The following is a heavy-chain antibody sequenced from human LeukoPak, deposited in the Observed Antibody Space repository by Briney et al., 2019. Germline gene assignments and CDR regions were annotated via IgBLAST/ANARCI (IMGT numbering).Heavy chain of an antibody. CDR1: GYTFTSYY. CDR2: INPSGGST. V-gene: IGHV1-46*01. J-gene: IGHJ4*02. D-gene: IGHD3-10*01. CDR3: ARDPYGWEIDY. Sequence: GASVNVSCKASGYTFTSYYMHWVRQAPGQGLEWMGIINPSGGSTSYAQKFQGRVTMTRDTSTSTVYMELSSLRSEDTAVYYCARDPYGWEIDYWGQGTLVTVSS.